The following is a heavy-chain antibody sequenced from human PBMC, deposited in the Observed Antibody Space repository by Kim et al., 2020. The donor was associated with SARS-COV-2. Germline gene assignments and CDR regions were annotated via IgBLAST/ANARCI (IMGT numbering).Heavy chain of an antibody. Sequence: GESLKISCKGSGYSFTSYWISWVRQMPGKGLEWMGRIDPSDSYTNYSPSFQGHVTISADKSISTAYLQWSSLKASDTAMYYCARIDSNVDTAMVPYGMDVWGQGTTVTVSS. CDR1: GYSFTSYW. D-gene: IGHD5-18*01. V-gene: IGHV5-10-1*01. CDR3: ARIDSNVDTAMVPYGMDV. CDR2: IDPSDSYT. J-gene: IGHJ6*02.